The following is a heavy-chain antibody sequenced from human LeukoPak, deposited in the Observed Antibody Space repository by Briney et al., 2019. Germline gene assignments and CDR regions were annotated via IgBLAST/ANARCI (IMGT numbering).Heavy chain of an antibody. CDR2: MNPISHNT. Sequence: ASVKVSCKASGHIFSSYDFIWVRQAAGQGLEWMGWMNPISHNTGYAQKFRGRVTMTADSSISTAYMELTSLISEDTAVYYCARAIRNQLLSDFWGPGSLVTVSS. V-gene: IGHV1-8*01. CDR1: GHIFSSYD. D-gene: IGHD2-2*01. J-gene: IGHJ4*02. CDR3: ARAIRNQLLSDF.